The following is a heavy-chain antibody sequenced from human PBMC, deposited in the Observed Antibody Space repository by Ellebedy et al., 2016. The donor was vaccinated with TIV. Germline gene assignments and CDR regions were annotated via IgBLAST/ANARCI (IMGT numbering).Heavy chain of an antibody. Sequence: MPSETLSLTCTVSGGSISDYYWSWIRQPPGKGLEWIGFIYYTGSTNYNPSLKSRVTISVETSNNQFSLKLSSVTAADTAIYYCARDGAGRWDYWGPGTLVTVSS. V-gene: IGHV4-59*01. CDR2: IYYTGST. CDR1: GGSISDYY. CDR3: ARDGAGRWDY. D-gene: IGHD4-23*01. J-gene: IGHJ4*02.